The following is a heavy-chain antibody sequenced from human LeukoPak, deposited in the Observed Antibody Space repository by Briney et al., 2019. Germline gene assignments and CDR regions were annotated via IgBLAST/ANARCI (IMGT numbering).Heavy chain of an antibody. CDR3: AREPNRPGYYDSSDDY. D-gene: IGHD3-22*01. V-gene: IGHV3-48*03. J-gene: IGHJ4*02. CDR2: ISSSGCTI. CDR1: GFTFSSCE. Sequence: GGSLRLSCVASGFTFSSCEMNWVRQAPGKGLEWVSYISSSGCTIYYADSVKGRFTISRDNAKNSLYLQMNSLRAEDTAVYYCAREPNRPGYYDSSDDYWGQGTLVTVSS.